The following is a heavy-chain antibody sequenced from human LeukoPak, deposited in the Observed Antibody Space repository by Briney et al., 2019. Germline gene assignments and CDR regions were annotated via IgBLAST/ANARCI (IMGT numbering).Heavy chain of an antibody. CDR3: ARGRLQITIFGVVINYYFDY. D-gene: IGHD3-3*01. CDR1: GFTVSSNY. Sequence: GGSLRLSCAASGFTVSSNYMSWVRQAPGKGLEWVSVIYSGGSTYYADSVKGRFTISRDNSKNTLYLQMNSLRAEDTAVYYCARGRLQITIFGVVINYYFDYWGQGTLVTVSS. V-gene: IGHV3-66*01. J-gene: IGHJ4*02. CDR2: IYSGGST.